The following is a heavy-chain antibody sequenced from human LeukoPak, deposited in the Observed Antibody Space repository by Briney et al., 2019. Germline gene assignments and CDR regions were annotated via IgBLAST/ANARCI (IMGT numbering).Heavy chain of an antibody. CDR3: ASERLWSGESNFAY. V-gene: IGHV1-46*03. Sequence: GASVKVSCKSSGYTFTIYYMHWVRQAPGQGLERMAIINPSGGSTSYAQKFQGRVTMTSDTSTTTVYMELNSLTSAEPAVYYCASERLWSGESNFAYWGQGTLVTVPS. CDR1: GYTFTIYY. D-gene: IGHD3-10*01. CDR2: INPSGGST. J-gene: IGHJ4*02.